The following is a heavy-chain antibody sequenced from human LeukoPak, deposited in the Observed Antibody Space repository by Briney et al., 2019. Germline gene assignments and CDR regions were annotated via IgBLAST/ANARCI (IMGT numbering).Heavy chain of an antibody. Sequence: SQTLSLTCTVSGGSISSGSYYWSWIRQPAGKGLEWIGEINHSGSTNYNPSLKSRVTISVDTSKNQFSLKLGSVTAADTAVYYCARTPISPIYDYVWGSYRSSLFDYWGQGTLVTVSS. CDR3: ARTPISPIYDYVWGSYRSSLFDY. V-gene: IGHV4-61*09. CDR1: GGSISSGSYY. CDR2: INHSGST. D-gene: IGHD3-16*02. J-gene: IGHJ4*02.